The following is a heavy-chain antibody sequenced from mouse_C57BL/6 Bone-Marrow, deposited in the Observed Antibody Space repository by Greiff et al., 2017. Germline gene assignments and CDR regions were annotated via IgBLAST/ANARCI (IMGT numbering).Heavy chain of an antibody. J-gene: IGHJ2*01. V-gene: IGHV1-59*01. CDR1: GYTFTSYW. D-gene: IGHD1-1*01. CDR3: ASYYGSSYYFDY. Sequence: QVQLKQPGAELVRPGTSVKLSCKASGYTFTSYWMHWVKQRPGQGLEWIGVIDPSDSYTNYNQKFKGKATLTVDTSSSTAYMQLSSLTSEDSAVYYCASYYGSSYYFDYWGQGTTLTVSS. CDR2: IDPSDSYT.